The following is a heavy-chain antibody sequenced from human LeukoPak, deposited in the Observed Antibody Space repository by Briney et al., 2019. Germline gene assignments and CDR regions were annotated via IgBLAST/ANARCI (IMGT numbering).Heavy chain of an antibody. V-gene: IGHV1-18*01. J-gene: IGHJ4*02. D-gene: IGHD6-19*01. CDR3: ARDAAHSSGRVAPNY. CDR2: ISPYNGNT. Sequence: ISPYNGNTTYAQKLQGRVTMTTDTSTSTAYMELRSLRSDDTAVYYCARDAAHSSGRVAPNYWGQGTLVTVSS.